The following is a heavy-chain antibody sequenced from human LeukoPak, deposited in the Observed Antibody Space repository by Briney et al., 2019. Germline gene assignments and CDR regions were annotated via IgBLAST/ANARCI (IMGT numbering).Heavy chain of an antibody. CDR2: IYSGGRP. V-gene: IGHV3-53*01. CDR3: AMGATGEYLQY. J-gene: IGHJ1*01. D-gene: IGHD1-26*01. Sequence: GGSLRLSCAASGFTVINNYMTWGRQAPGKGLEWVSVIYSGGRPYYADSVKGRFTISRDSSKNTLYLQMDSLRTEDTAVYYCAMGATGEYLQYWGQGTLVTVSS. CDR1: GFTVINNY.